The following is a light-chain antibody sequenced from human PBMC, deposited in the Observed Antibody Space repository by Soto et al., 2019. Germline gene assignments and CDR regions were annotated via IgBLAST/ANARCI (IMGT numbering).Light chain of an antibody. J-gene: IGLJ1*01. Sequence: QCVLSQPPSASGSPGQVVTISCTGTSSDVGAYDYVSWYQQHPGKAPKLMIYEINKRPSGVPDRFSGSKSGNTASLTVSGLQAEDEADYYRSSFAGSNNFHYVFGTGTKVTXL. CDR3: SSFAGSNNFHYV. V-gene: IGLV2-8*01. CDR1: SSDVGAYDY. CDR2: EIN.